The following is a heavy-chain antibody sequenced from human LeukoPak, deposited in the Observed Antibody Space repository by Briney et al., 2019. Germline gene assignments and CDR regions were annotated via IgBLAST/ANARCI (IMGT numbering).Heavy chain of an antibody. CDR1: GFTFSSYA. J-gene: IGHJ4*02. D-gene: IGHD6-13*01. CDR2: ISSSSSYI. V-gene: IGHV3-21*01. Sequence: PGGSLRLSCAASGFTFSSYAMSWVRQAPGKGLEWVSSISSSSSYIYYADSVKGRFTISRDNAKNSLYLQMNSLRAEDTAVYYCASGEQLTSFDYWGQGTLVTVSS. CDR3: ASGEQLTSFDY.